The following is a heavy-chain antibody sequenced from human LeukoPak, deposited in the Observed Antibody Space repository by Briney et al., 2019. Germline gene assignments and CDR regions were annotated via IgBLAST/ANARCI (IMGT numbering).Heavy chain of an antibody. CDR3: ARVSGYSYGGNDY. CDR1: GASFSGYY. CDR2: INHSGST. Sequence: PSETLSLTCAVYGASFSGYYWNWIRQPPGKGLEWIREINHSGSTYYNPSLKSRVTISVDTSKNQFSLKLNSVTAADTAVYYCARVSGYSYGGNDYWGQGTLVTVSS. V-gene: IGHV4-34*01. J-gene: IGHJ4*02. D-gene: IGHD5-18*01.